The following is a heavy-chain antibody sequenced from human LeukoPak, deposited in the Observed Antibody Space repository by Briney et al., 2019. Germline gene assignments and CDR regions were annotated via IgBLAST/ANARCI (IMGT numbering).Heavy chain of an antibody. J-gene: IGHJ3*02. D-gene: IGHD6-13*01. Sequence: GGSLRLSCAASGFTFSSYAMHWVRQAPGKGLEWVAVISYDGSNKYYADSVKGRFTISRDNSKNTLYLQMNSLRAEDTAVYYCARDKEGQQLGPTDHAFDIWGQGTMVTVSS. CDR3: ARDKEGQQLGPTDHAFDI. V-gene: IGHV3-30-3*01. CDR1: GFTFSSYA. CDR2: ISYDGSNK.